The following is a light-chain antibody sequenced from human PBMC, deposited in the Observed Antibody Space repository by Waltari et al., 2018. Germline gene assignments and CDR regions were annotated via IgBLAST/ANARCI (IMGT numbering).Light chain of an antibody. J-gene: IGKJ1*01. CDR3: QQSYNTPRT. Sequence: DIQMTQSPSSLSASVGDSVTITCRTSQSIKTYLHWFQQRPGTAPNFLIYGASSLQSGVPSRFNGSGSGTEFTLTINSLQPEDFATYFCQQSYNTPRTFGQGTKVEVK. CDR2: GAS. CDR1: QSIKTY. V-gene: IGKV1-39*01.